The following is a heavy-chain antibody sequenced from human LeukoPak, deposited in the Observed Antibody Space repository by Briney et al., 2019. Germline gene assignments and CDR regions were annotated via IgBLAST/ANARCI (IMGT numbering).Heavy chain of an antibody. Sequence: GESLKISCKGSGYSFTSYWIGWLRQMPGKGLEWMGIIYPGDSDTRYSPSFQGQVTISADKSISTAYLQWSSLKASDTAMYYCASSITMVRGVIANFDYWGQGTLVTVSS. D-gene: IGHD3-10*01. J-gene: IGHJ4*02. CDR1: GYSFTSYW. CDR3: ASSITMVRGVIANFDY. V-gene: IGHV5-51*01. CDR2: IYPGDSDT.